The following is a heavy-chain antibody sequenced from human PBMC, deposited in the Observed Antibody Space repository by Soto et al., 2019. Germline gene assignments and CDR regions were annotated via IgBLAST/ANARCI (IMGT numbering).Heavy chain of an antibody. CDR2: ISGGSGST. D-gene: IGHD5-12*01. V-gene: IGHV3-23*01. Sequence: GGSLRLSCAASGFSFSSYAMSWVRQSPGKGLEWVSVISGGSGSTDYADSVKGRFTVSRDNSKNTLFLQMNSLRAEDMAVYFCAKDQGYSGHDCFDYWGQGTPVTVS. J-gene: IGHJ4*02. CDR3: AKDQGYSGHDCFDY. CDR1: GFSFSSYA.